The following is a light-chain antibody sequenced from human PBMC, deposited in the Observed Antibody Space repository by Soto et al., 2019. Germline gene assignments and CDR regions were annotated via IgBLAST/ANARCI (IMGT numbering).Light chain of an antibody. V-gene: IGKV3-20*01. J-gene: IGKJ1*01. Sequence: EIVLTQSPDTLSLSPGERATLSCGASQSVTGNYLAWYQQKPGQAPRLLIFGASTRATGIPDRFSGSGPGTDFTLTISRLEPEDFAVYYCQHYYTSYTTFGQGTKVDIK. CDR2: GAS. CDR1: QSVTGNY. CDR3: QHYYTSYTT.